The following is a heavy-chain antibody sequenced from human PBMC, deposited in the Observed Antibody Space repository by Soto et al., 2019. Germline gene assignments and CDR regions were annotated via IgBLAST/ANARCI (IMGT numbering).Heavy chain of an antibody. Sequence: QVQLQESGPGLVKPSETLSLTCTVSGGSISNSYWGWIRQSPGKGLEWIGPLSYSGGNNYNPSLKSRVTIFGDTTKNQVSLQVRSVTSADTAVYYCARGRYCSGISCYVFDSWGQGALVTVSS. D-gene: IGHD2-15*01. V-gene: IGHV4-59*01. CDR1: GGSISNSY. J-gene: IGHJ5*01. CDR2: LSYSGGN. CDR3: ARGRYCSGISCYVFDS.